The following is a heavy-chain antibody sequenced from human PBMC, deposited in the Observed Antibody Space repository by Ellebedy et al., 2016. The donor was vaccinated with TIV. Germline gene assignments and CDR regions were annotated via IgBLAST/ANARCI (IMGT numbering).Heavy chain of an antibody. Sequence: SVKVSXXASGFTFTSSAVQWVRQARGQRLEWIGWIVVGSGNTNYAQKFQERVTITRDMSTSTAYMELSSLRSEDTAVYYCAAASLNSYYDFWSGYAYYYMDVWGKGTTVTVSS. D-gene: IGHD3-3*01. V-gene: IGHV1-58*01. CDR1: GFTFTSSA. CDR2: IVVGSGNT. J-gene: IGHJ6*03. CDR3: AAASLNSYYDFWSGYAYYYMDV.